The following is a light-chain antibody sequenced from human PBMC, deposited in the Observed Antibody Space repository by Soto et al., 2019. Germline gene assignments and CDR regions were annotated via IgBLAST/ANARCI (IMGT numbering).Light chain of an antibody. CDR2: AAS. Sequence: ETVMTQSPATLSVSPGERATLSCRASQSVSSNLAWYQQKPGQAPRLLIYAASTRATGIPARFSGSGSGTEFTLTISSLQSEDFAVYSCQQYNNWPFTFGPGTKVDIK. CDR3: QQYNNWPFT. CDR1: QSVSSN. J-gene: IGKJ3*01. V-gene: IGKV3-15*01.